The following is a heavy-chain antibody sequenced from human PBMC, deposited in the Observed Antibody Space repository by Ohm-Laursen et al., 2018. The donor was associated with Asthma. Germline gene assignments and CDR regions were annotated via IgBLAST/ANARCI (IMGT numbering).Heavy chain of an antibody. Sequence: RSLRLSCAASGFTFSSYAMHWVRQAPGKGLEWVAVISYDGSNKYYADSVKGRFTISRDNSKNTLYLQMNSLGAEDTAVYYCARGVAAGGDYRVHYWGQGTLVTVSS. CDR2: ISYDGSNK. CDR3: ARGVAAGGDYRVHY. J-gene: IGHJ4*02. D-gene: IGHD4-17*01. CDR1: GFTFSSYA. V-gene: IGHV3-30-3*01.